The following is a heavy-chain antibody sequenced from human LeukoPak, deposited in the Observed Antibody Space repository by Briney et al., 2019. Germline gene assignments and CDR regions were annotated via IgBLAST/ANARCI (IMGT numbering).Heavy chain of an antibody. CDR2: IYYSGST. D-gene: IGHD2-2*03. V-gene: IGHV4-39*01. J-gene: IGHJ5*02. CDR1: GGSISSNNYY. Sequence: SETLSLTCTVSGGSISSNNYYWGWIRQPPGKGLEWIGSIYYSGSTYYNPSLKSRVTISVDTSKNQFSLKLSSETAADTAVYYCARRGYCGSTSCYPFDPWGQGTLVTVSS. CDR3: ARRGYCGSTSCYPFDP.